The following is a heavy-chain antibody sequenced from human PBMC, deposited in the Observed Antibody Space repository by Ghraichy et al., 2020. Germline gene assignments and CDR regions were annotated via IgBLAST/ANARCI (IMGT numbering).Heavy chain of an antibody. V-gene: IGHV3-48*02. D-gene: IGHD5-18*01. Sequence: LSLTCAASGFTFSSYSMNWVRQAPGKGLEWVSYISSSSSTIYYADSVKGRFTISRDNAKNSLYLQMNSLRDEDTAVYYCARDTVQLWLYYYYGMDVWGQGTTVTVSS. CDR2: ISSSSSTI. CDR1: GFTFSSYS. CDR3: ARDTVQLWLYYYYGMDV. J-gene: IGHJ6*02.